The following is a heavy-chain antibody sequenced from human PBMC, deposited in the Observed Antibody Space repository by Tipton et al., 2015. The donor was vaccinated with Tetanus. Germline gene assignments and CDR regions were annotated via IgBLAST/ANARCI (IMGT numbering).Heavy chain of an antibody. CDR2: IYPGDSDT. D-gene: IGHD2-15*01. J-gene: IGHJ4*02. CDR1: GCIFTNYW. CDR3: ARAHCSDGVCNFDF. Sequence: QLVQSGGEVKKPGESLKISCKGSGCIFTNYWIGWVRQKPGKGLEWMGIIYPGDSDTRYSPSFQGQVTISVDKSINTAYLQWSSLKASDTSMFYCARAHCSDGVCNFDFWGRGALVTVAS. V-gene: IGHV5-51*01.